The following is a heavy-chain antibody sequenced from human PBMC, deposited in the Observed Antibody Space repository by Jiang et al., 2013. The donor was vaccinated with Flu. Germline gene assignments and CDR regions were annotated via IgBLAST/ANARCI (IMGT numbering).Heavy chain of an antibody. J-gene: IGHJ3*02. V-gene: IGHV1-18*01. CDR3: ARGARHRLYYDRNGYYFGAFDI. Sequence: SGAEVKKPGASVKVSCKASGYTFTNYAIYWVRQAPGQGLEWMGWISTYSGNTNYAQKFQGRVTMTRDTSTSTAYMELRSLRSDDTAVYYCARGARHRLYYDRNGYYFGAFDIWGQGTMVSVSS. CDR1: GYTFTNYA. CDR2: ISTYSGNT. D-gene: IGHD3-22*01.